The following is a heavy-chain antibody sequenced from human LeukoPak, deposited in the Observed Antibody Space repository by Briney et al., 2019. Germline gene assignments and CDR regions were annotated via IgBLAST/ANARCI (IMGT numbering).Heavy chain of an antibody. Sequence: PSETLSLTCTVSGGSISSYYWSWIRQPPGKGLEWIGDIYYSGSTNYNPSLKSRVTISVDTSKNQFSLKLSSVTAADTAVYYCAGGYDSGSRPFDYWGQGTLVTVSS. CDR2: IYYSGST. V-gene: IGHV4-59*01. CDR1: GGSISSYY. CDR3: AGGYDSGSRPFDY. D-gene: IGHD3-10*01. J-gene: IGHJ4*02.